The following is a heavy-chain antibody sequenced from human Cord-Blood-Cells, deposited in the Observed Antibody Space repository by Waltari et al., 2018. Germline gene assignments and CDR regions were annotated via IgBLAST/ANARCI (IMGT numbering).Heavy chain of an antibody. D-gene: IGHD3-3*01. CDR3: ARHEGGSGYYDFDY. CDR1: GYTFTGHY. J-gene: IGHJ4*02. Sequence: QVQLVQSGAEVKKPGASVKVSCKASGYTFTGHYMHWVRQAPGQGLDWMGWINPNSGGKNYAQKFQGRVTMTRDTSISTAYMELSRLRSDDTAVYYCARHEGGSGYYDFDYWGQGTLVTVSS. V-gene: IGHV1-2*02. CDR2: INPNSGGK.